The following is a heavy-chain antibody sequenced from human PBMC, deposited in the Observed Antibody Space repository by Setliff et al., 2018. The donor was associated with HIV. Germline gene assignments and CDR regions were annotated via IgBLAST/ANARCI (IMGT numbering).Heavy chain of an antibody. Sequence: VSVKVSCKVSGCTLTELSIHWVRQAPGKGLEWMGGFDPEDDETIYAQKFQGRVTMTRDTSINTAYMELSGLRSDDTAVYYCARQRSNSLESWGQGTPVTVSS. CDR1: GCTLTELS. CDR3: ARQRSNSLES. D-gene: IGHD1-1*01. V-gene: IGHV1-24*01. CDR2: FDPEDDET. J-gene: IGHJ4*02.